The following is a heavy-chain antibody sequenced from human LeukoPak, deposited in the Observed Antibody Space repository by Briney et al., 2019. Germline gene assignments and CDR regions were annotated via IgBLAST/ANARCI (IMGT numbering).Heavy chain of an antibody. CDR1: GYTFTGYG. CDR2: ISAYNGNT. CDR3: ARSGGAMVTFTFDY. Sequence: ASVKVSCKASGYTFTGYGISWVRQAPGQGLEWMGWISAYNGNTNYAQKFQGRVTMTRDTSISTAYMELSRLRSDDTAVYYCARSGGAMVTFTFDYWGQGALVTVSS. D-gene: IGHD5-18*01. J-gene: IGHJ4*02. V-gene: IGHV1-18*01.